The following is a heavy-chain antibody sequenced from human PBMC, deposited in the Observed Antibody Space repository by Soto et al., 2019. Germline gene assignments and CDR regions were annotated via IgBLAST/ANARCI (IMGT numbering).Heavy chain of an antibody. J-gene: IGHJ6*02. CDR2: IYHSGST. CDR3: ARAPGYDILTGYKSLAYYYGMDV. Sequence: SATRSVTWAVSGGSISSSNWWRYFRQPPGKGRECIGEIYHSGSTNYNPSLKSRVTISVDKSKNQFSLKLSSVTAADTAVYYCARAPGYDILTGYKSLAYYYGMDVCGQGTTVTVSS. CDR1: GGSISSSNW. V-gene: IGHV4-4*02. D-gene: IGHD3-9*01.